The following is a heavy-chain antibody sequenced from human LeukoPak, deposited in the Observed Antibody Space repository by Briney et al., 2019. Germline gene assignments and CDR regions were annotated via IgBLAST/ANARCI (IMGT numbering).Heavy chain of an antibody. V-gene: IGHV3-7*05. Sequence: GGSLRLSCAASGFTFSSYWMSWVRQAPGKGLEWVANIKQDGSEKYYVDSVKGRFTISRDNAKNSLYLQTNSLRAENTAVYYCARDPFPDDYNDYWGQGTLVTVSS. CDR3: ARDPFPDDYNDY. J-gene: IGHJ4*02. CDR2: IKQDGSEK. CDR1: GFTFSSYW.